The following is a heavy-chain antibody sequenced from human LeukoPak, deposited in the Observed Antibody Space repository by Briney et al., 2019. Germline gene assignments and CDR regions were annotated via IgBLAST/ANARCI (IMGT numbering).Heavy chain of an antibody. Sequence: GGSLRLPCAASGFTFSSYAMSWVRQAPGKGLEWVSAISGSGGSTYYADSVKGRFTISRDNSKNTLYLQMNSLRAEDTAVYYCAKDPPRGSSGYYWVDYWGQGTLVTVSS. CDR2: ISGSGGST. CDR1: GFTFSSYA. D-gene: IGHD3-22*01. CDR3: AKDPPRGSSGYYWVDY. V-gene: IGHV3-23*01. J-gene: IGHJ4*02.